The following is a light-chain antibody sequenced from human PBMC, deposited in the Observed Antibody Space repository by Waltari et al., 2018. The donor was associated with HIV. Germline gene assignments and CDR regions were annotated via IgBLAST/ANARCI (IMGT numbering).Light chain of an antibody. CDR3: AAWDDSLL. J-gene: IGLJ2*01. Sequence: SVLTQPPSASGTPGQRVTISCSGSSSHLGRKHVYCSQPRPGAAPQLRSYRNNQRPSGVPDRFSGSKSGTSASLAISGVRSEDEADYYCAAWDDSLLFGGGTKLTVL. CDR1: SSHLGRKH. CDR2: RNN. V-gene: IGLV1-47*01.